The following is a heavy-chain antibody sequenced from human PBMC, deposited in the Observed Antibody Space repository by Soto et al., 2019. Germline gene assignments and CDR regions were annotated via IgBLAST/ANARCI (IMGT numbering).Heavy chain of an antibody. CDR2: ISGSGDST. D-gene: IGHD6-13*01. Sequence: EVQLLESGGGLVQPGGSLRLSCAASGFTFTSYAMNWVRQAPGKGLEGASVISGSGDSTYYADSVKGRFTISRDNSKNTLYLQMNSLRAEDTAVYYCARRSSSWYFDYWGQGTLVTVSS. J-gene: IGHJ4*02. V-gene: IGHV3-23*01. CDR1: GFTFTSYA. CDR3: ARRSSSWYFDY.